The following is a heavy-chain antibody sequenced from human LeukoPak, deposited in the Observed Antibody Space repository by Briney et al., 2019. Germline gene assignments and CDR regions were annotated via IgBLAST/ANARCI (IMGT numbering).Heavy chain of an antibody. CDR3: AKQYYSSGSYYPAFDY. D-gene: IGHD3-10*01. Sequence: GGSLRLSCAASGFTFSSYWMSWVRQAPGKGLDWVANIKQDGSEKYYVDSVKDRFTISRDNAKNSLYLQMNSLRAEDTAVYYCAKQYYSSGSYYPAFDYWGQGTLVTVSS. CDR2: IKQDGSEK. V-gene: IGHV3-7*01. CDR1: GFTFSSYW. J-gene: IGHJ4*02.